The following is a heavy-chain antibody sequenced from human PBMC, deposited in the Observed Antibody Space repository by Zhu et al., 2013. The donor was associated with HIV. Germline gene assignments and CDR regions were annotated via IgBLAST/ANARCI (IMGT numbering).Heavy chain of an antibody. Sequence: QVQLQQWGAGLLKPSETLSLTCDVYGGSFSGYYWSWIRRPPGKGLEWIGEINHSGGTNYSPSLKSRLTISLDTSRNQFSLNLNSVTAADTAIYYCARVSHSYDSSGYFDYWGQGTRSPSPQ. V-gene: IGHV4-34*02. J-gene: IGHJ4*02. D-gene: IGHD3-22*01. CDR3: ARVSHSYDSSGYFDY. CDR2: INHSGGT. CDR1: GGSFSGYY.